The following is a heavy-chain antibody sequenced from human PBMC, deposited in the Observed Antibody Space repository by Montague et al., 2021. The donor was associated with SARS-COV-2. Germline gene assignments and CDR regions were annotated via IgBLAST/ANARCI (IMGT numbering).Heavy chain of an antibody. CDR2: IYYSGST. Sequence: TLSLTCTVSGGSISSGGYYWSWIRQHPGKGLEWIGYIYYSGSTYYNPSLKSRVTISVDTSKNQFSLKLSSVTAADTAVYYCASTYGGNLGYYYYYMDVWSKGTTVTVSS. D-gene: IGHD4-23*01. CDR3: ASTYGGNLGYYYYYMDV. CDR1: GGSISSGGYY. V-gene: IGHV4-31*03. J-gene: IGHJ6*03.